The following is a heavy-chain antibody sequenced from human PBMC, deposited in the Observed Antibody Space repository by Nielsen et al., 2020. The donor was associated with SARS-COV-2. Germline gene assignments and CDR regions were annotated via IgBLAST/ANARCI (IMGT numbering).Heavy chain of an antibody. CDR1: GFTFSSYA. CDR2: ISYDGSNK. J-gene: IGHJ3*02. V-gene: IGHV3-30*04. Sequence: GESLKISCAASGFTFSSYAMHWVRQAPGKGLEWVAVISYDGSNKYYADSVKGRFTISRDNSKNTLYLQMNSLRAEDTAVYYCARAQSGSYFRDAFDIWGQVTMVTVSS. CDR3: ARAQSGSYFRDAFDI. D-gene: IGHD1-26*01.